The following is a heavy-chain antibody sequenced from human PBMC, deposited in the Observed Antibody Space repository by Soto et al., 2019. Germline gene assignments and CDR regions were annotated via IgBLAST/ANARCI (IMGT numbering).Heavy chain of an antibody. CDR3: STSDHFDSSGSDY. J-gene: IGHJ4*02. V-gene: IGHV3-53*01. CDR2: FYSDGST. D-gene: IGHD3-22*01. Sequence: GGSLRLSCAASGLTVSGNYMSWVRQAPGKGLEWVSVFYSDGSTYYADFVKGRFTISRDNSKNTLYLQMNKLRVGDTAVYYCSTSDHFDSSGSDYWGQGTLVTVSS. CDR1: GLTVSGNY.